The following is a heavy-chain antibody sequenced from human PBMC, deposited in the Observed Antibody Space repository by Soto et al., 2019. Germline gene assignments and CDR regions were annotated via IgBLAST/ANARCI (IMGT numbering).Heavy chain of an antibody. V-gene: IGHV3-30*18. J-gene: IGHJ6*02. D-gene: IGHD1-26*01. CDR1: EFTFSNYG. CDR2: ISYDGSNK. Sequence: GGSLRLSCAASEFTFSNYGMHWVRQAPGKGLEWVAVISYDGSNKYHADSVKGRFTISRDNSKNTLYLQMNSLRAEDTAVYYCAKVGFSGSSTYYYYYGMDVWGQGTTVTVSS. CDR3: AKVGFSGSSTYYYYYGMDV.